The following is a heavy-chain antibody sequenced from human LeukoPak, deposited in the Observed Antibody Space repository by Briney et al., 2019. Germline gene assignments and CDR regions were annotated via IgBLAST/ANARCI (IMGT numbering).Heavy chain of an antibody. D-gene: IGHD1-26*01. J-gene: IGHJ4*02. Sequence: ASVKVSCKASGGTFSSYLISRVRQAPGQGLEWMGGIIPIIGTADYIQKFQDRVTITADESTTTAYMELTGLRSEDTAIYYCARDVVGAFGTKALDDWGQGTLVTVSA. CDR2: IIPIIGTA. V-gene: IGHV1-69*01. CDR1: GGTFSSYL. CDR3: ARDVVGAFGTKALDD.